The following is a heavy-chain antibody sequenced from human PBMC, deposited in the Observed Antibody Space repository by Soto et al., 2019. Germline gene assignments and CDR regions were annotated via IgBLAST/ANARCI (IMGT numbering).Heavy chain of an antibody. CDR3: ARVYMVRGTIIRYFDY. J-gene: IGHJ4*02. CDR1: GGSISSGGYY. Sequence: SETLSLTCTVSGGSISSGGYYWSWVRQPPGKGLEWIGKIYHSGSTNYNPSLKSRVTISVDKSKNQFSLKLSSVTAADTAVYYCARVYMVRGTIIRYFDYWGQGTLVTVSS. D-gene: IGHD3-10*01. CDR2: IYHSGST. V-gene: IGHV4-39*07.